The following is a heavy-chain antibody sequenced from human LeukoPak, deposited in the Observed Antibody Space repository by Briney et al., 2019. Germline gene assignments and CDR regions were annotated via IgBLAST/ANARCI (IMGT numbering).Heavy chain of an antibody. CDR2: IYYSGST. CDR1: GGSISSYY. J-gene: IGHJ4*02. V-gene: IGHV4-59*01. D-gene: IGHD4-23*01. CDR3: ASSVVTGPGLFDY. Sequence: SETLSLTCTVSGGSISSYYWSWIRQPPGKGLEWIGYIYYSGSTNYNPSLKSRVTISVDTSKNQISLKLSSVTAADTAVYYCASSVVTGPGLFDYCGQGSLVTVSS.